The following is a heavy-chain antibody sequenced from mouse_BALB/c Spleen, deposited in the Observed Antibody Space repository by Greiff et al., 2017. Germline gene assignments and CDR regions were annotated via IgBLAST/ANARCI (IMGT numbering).Heavy chain of an antibody. CDR3: AREGAYRYDEVSWFAY. CDR1: GYSITSGYY. V-gene: IGHV3-6*02. D-gene: IGHD2-14*01. Sequence: VQLKESGPGLVKPSQSLSLTCSVTGYSITSGYYWNWIRQFPGNKLEWMGYISYDGSNNYNPSLKNRISITRDTSKNQFFLKLNSVTTEDTATYYCAREGAYRYDEVSWFAYWGQGTLVTVSA. CDR2: ISYDGSN. J-gene: IGHJ3*01.